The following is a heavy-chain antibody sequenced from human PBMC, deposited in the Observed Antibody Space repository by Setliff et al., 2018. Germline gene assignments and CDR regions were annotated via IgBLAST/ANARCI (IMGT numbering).Heavy chain of an antibody. Sequence: SETLSLTCTVSGGSISSYYWSWIRQPAGKGLEWIGRIYTSGSTNYNPSLKSRVTMSVDTSKNQFSLKLSSVTAADTAVYYCARSGRGYYDNSGQFDYWGQGTLVTAPQ. J-gene: IGHJ4*02. CDR2: IYTSGST. CDR1: GGSISSYY. D-gene: IGHD3-22*01. V-gene: IGHV4-4*07. CDR3: ARSGRGYYDNSGQFDY.